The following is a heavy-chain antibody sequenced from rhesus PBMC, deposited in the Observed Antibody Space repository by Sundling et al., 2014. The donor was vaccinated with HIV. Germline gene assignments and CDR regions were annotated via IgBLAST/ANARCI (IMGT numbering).Heavy chain of an antibody. D-gene: IGHD5-42*01. Sequence: QVQLQESGPGLVKPSETLSLTCAVSGYSISSGYYWGWIRQPPGKGLEYIGYISGSSGSTYYNPSLKRRVTISTDTSNNQFSLNLISVTAADTAVYYCARERGSRVDFWGQGVLVTGLL. CDR2: ISGSSGST. CDR3: ARERGSRVDF. V-gene: IGHV4-99*02. CDR1: GYSISSGYY. J-gene: IGHJ4*01.